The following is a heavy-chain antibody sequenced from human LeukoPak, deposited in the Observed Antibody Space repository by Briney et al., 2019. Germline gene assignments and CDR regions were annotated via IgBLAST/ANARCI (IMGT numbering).Heavy chain of an antibody. Sequence: ASVKVSCKASGGTFSSYAINWVRQATGQGLEWMGWMNPNSGNTGYAQKFQGRVTMTEDTSTDTAYMELSSLRSEDTAVYYCATGSGSYYYDSSGSSGAFDIWGQGTMVTVSS. V-gene: IGHV1-8*02. J-gene: IGHJ3*02. CDR3: ATGSGSYYYDSSGSSGAFDI. CDR2: MNPNSGNT. D-gene: IGHD3-22*01. CDR1: GGTFSSYA.